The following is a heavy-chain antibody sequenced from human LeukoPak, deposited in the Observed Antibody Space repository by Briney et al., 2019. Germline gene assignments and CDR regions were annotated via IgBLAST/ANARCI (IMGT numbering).Heavy chain of an antibody. CDR3: ASRGWSYYYYGMDV. CDR1: GGSFSGYY. Sequence: PSETLSLTCAVYGGSFSGYYWSWIRQPPGKGLEWIGEINHSGSTNYNPSLKSQVTISVDTSKNQFSLKLSSVTAADTAVYYCASRGWSYYYYGMDVWGQGTTVTVSS. D-gene: IGHD6-19*01. CDR2: INHSGST. J-gene: IGHJ6*02. V-gene: IGHV4-34*01.